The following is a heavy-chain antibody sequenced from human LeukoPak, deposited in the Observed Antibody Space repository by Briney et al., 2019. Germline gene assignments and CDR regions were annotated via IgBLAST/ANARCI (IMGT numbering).Heavy chain of an antibody. CDR3: ASDLWGVGPSLVGYYFDH. D-gene: IGHD1-26*01. CDR1: GYTFTAYY. CDR2: INPSSGGT. V-gene: IGHV1-2*02. J-gene: IGHJ4*02. Sequence: ASVKVSCKASGYTFTAYYMHWVRQAPGQGLEWMGWINPSSGGTSYAQNFQGRVTMTRDTSISTAYMELSRLRSDDTAVYYCASDLWGVGPSLVGYYFDHWGQGTRVTVSS.